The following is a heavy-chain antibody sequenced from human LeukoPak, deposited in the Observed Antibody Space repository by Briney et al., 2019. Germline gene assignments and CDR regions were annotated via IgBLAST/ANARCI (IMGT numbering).Heavy chain of an antibody. Sequence: PGGSLRLSGEASGVIFRDYFMSWFPQAPGKGLEGVSYISNTGTTIYYADSVKGRFTISRDNTKSSLYLQMNSLRAEDTAIYYCAGGLMEAVAGPPFDYWGQGTLVIVSS. D-gene: IGHD6-19*01. CDR1: GVIFRDYF. V-gene: IGHV3-11*01. CDR2: ISNTGTTI. J-gene: IGHJ4*02. CDR3: AGGLMEAVAGPPFDY.